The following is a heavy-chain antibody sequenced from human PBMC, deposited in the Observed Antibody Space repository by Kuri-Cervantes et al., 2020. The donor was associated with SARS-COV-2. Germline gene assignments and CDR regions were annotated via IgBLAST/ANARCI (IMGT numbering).Heavy chain of an antibody. J-gene: IGHJ6*03. V-gene: IGHV4-38-2*01. CDR1: GYSISSGYY. Sequence: SQTLSLTCSVSGYSISSGYYWGWIRQPPGKGLEWIGSIYHSGSTYYNPSLKSRVTISVDTSKNQFSLKLSSVTAADTAVYYCARTGQHRRYYYYYMDVWGKGTTVTVSS. CDR3: ARTGQHRRYYYYYMDV. D-gene: IGHD6-13*01. CDR2: IYHSGST.